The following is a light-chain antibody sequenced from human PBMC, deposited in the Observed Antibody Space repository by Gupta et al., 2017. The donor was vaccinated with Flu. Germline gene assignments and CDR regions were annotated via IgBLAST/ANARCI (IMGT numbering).Light chain of an antibody. CDR1: QDIRIH. V-gene: IGKV1-33*01. CDR3: QQYANLPLT. CDR2: DAS. Sequence: PSSLSASVGDRVTIACQASQDIRIHLNWYQQRPGKAPKILIYDASNLGIGVPSRFSGSGSGTHFSFNITSLQPEDIATYYCQQYANLPLTFGGGTKLDIK. J-gene: IGKJ4*01.